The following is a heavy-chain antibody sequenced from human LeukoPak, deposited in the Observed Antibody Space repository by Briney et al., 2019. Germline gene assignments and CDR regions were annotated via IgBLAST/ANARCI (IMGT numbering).Heavy chain of an antibody. CDR2: IAYSGST. D-gene: IGHD3-10*01. CDR3: ARHAIYYGSGSYLNWFDP. Sequence: SETPSLTCSVSGDSITSYYWTWIRQPPGKGLEWIGYIAYSGSTSYNSSLKSRVTMSIDMSKNQFSLKLSSVTAADTAVYYCARHAIYYGSGSYLNWFDPWGQGTLVTVSS. V-gene: IGHV4-59*08. CDR1: GDSITSYY. J-gene: IGHJ5*02.